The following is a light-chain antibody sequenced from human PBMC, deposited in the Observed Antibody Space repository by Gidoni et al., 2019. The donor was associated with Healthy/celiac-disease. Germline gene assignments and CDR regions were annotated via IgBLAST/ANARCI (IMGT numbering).Light chain of an antibody. V-gene: IGKV1-5*03. CDR3: QQYNSYSLWT. CDR2: KAS. CDR1: QSISSW. J-gene: IGKJ1*01. Sequence: DIQMTQSPSTLSASVGDRVTITCRASQSISSWLAWYQPKPGKAPKLLIYKASSLESGVPSSFSGSGAGTEFTLTISSLQPDDFATYYCQQYNSYSLWTFGQGTKVEIK.